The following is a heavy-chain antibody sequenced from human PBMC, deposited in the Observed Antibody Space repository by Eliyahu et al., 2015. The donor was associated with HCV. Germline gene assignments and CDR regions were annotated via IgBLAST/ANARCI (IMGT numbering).Heavy chain of an antibody. D-gene: IGHD6-6*01. CDR2: INHSGST. J-gene: IGHJ6*02. V-gene: IGHV4-34*01. CDR1: GGSFXGYC. CDR3: ARLEYASSLGYYYYGMDV. Sequence: QVQLQXXGAGLLKPSETLSLTCAVXGGSFXGYCWSWIRXPPGKGLEXVGEINHSGSTNFNPSLKSRATISVDTSKNQFSLNLSSVTAADTAVYYCARLEYASSLGYYYYGMDVWGQGTTVTVSS.